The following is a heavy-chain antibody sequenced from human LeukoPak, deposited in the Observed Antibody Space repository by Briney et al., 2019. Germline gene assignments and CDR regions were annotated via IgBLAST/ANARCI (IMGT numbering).Heavy chain of an antibody. CDR1: GYTLTSYY. CDR3: ARDHEYYYGSGSYYPGGCDY. J-gene: IGHJ4*02. D-gene: IGHD3-10*01. Sequence: ASEKVSCKASGYTLTSYYMHWVRQAPGHGLEWMGIINPSSGSTSYAQKFQGRVTMTRDTSTSTVYMELSSLRSEDTAVYYCARDHEYYYGSGSYYPGGCDYWGQGTLVTVSS. CDR2: INPSSGST. V-gene: IGHV1-46*01.